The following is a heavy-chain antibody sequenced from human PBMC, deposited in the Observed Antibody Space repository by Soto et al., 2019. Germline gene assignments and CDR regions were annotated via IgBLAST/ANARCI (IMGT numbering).Heavy chain of an antibody. D-gene: IGHD2-8*01. CDR2: IYPGDSDT. Sequence: GESLKISCNCSCYSFTSYWIGWVRPMPGKGLEWMGIIYPGDSDTRYSPSFQGQVTISADKSITTAYLQWSGLKASDTAKYYCARTSRGVLMVYAAPAAFDIWGQGTMVTVSS. CDR3: ARTSRGVLMVYAAPAAFDI. J-gene: IGHJ3*02. V-gene: IGHV5-51*01. CDR1: CYSFTSYW.